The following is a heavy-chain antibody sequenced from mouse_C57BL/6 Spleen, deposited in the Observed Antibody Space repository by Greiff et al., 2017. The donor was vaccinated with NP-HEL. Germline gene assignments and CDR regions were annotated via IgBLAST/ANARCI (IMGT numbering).Heavy chain of an antibody. CDR1: GFSFNTYA. CDR3: VRHYSNYGWFAY. D-gene: IGHD2-5*01. V-gene: IGHV10-1*01. CDR2: IRSKSNNYAT. Sequence: EVKLMESGGGLVQPKGSLKLSCAASGFSFNTYAMNWVRQAPGKGLEWVARIRSKSNNYATYYADSVKDRFTISRDDSESMLYLQMNNVKTEDTAMYYCVRHYSNYGWFAYWGQGTLVTVSA. J-gene: IGHJ3*01.